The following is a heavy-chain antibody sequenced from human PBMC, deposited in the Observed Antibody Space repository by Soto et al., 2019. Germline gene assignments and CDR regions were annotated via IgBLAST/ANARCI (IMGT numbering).Heavy chain of an antibody. CDR1: GYTFTRYG. CDR2: ISAYNGNT. J-gene: IGHJ4*02. Sequence: ASVKVSCKASGYTFTRYGISWVRQAPGQGLEWMGWISAYNGNTNYAQKLQGRVTMTTDTSTSTAYMELRSLRSDDTAVYYCARDWSHCSGGSCYFDYWGQGTLVTVSS. V-gene: IGHV1-18*01. D-gene: IGHD2-15*01. CDR3: ARDWSHCSGGSCYFDY.